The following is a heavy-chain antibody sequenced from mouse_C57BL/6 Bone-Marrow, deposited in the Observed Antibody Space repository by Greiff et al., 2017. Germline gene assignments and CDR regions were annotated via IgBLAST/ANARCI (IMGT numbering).Heavy chain of an antibody. Sequence: EVHLVESGGGLVKPGGSLKLSCAASGFTFSSYAMSWVRQTPEKRLEWVATISDGGSYTYYPDNVKGRFTISRDNAKNNLYLQMSHLTSDDTAMYYCARDRCSLTYYSNSYAMDYWGQGTSVTVSS. V-gene: IGHV5-4*01. CDR3: ARDRCSLTYYSNSYAMDY. J-gene: IGHJ4*01. CDR2: ISDGGSYT. D-gene: IGHD2-5*01. CDR1: GFTFSSYA.